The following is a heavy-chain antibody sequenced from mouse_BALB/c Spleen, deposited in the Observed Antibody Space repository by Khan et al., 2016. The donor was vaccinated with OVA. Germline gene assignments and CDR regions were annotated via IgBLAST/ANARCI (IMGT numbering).Heavy chain of an antibody. Sequence: QHQRQQSGAELAKPGASVKMSCKASGYTFINYWILWVKQRPGQGLEWIGYINPSTGYTEYNQNFKDKATLTADKSASTAYMQLSSLTSEDSAVYYCARRGLRWDFDYWGQGTTLTVSS. CDR1: GYTFINYW. CDR3: ARRGLRWDFDY. V-gene: IGHV1-7*01. CDR2: INPSTGYT. D-gene: IGHD1-1*01. J-gene: IGHJ2*01.